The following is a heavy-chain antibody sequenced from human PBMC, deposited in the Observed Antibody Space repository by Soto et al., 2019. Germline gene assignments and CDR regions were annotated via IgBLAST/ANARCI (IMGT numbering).Heavy chain of an antibody. CDR3: ARGWGYDSNDYYYAY. CDR2: INPSGGST. V-gene: IGHV1-46*01. J-gene: IGHJ4*02. D-gene: IGHD3-22*01. CDR1: GYTFTSYY. Sequence: QVQLVQSGAEVKKPGASVKVSCKASGYTFTSYYMHWVRQAPGQGLEWMGIINPSGGSTSYAQKFQGRVTIIADESTSTVYMELSSLRSEDTAMYYCARGWGYDSNDYYYAYWGQGTLVIVSS.